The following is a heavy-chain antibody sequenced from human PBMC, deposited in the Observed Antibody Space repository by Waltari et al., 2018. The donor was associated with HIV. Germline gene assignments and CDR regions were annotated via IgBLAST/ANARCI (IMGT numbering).Heavy chain of an antibody. Sequence: HVKLVESGGGVVQPGKYLRTHCVASGCIFRASGMHWDRRVPGKGVGWVALIWYEGGNHNYVDSVRGRFTISRDNSKNALSLQMNNLREEDTGVYYCGRKKEGGYTSGAVHYGVDVWGQGTTVTVSS. CDR3: GRKKEGGYTSGAVHYGVDV. CDR2: IWYEGGNH. J-gene: IGHJ6*02. CDR1: GCIFRASG. V-gene: IGHV3-33*01. D-gene: IGHD5-18*01.